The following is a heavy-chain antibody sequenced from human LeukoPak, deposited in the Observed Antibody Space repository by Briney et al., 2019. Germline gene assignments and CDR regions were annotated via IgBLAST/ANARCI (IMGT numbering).Heavy chain of an antibody. J-gene: IGHJ5*02. CDR3: ARDLFRSGPTGWFDP. Sequence: GASVKVSCKASGYTFTGYYMHWVRQAPGQGLEWMGWINPNSGGTNYAQKFQGRVTMTRDTSISTAYMELSRLRSDDTAVYYCARDLFRSGPTGWFDPWGQGTLVTVSS. CDR1: GYTFTGYY. D-gene: IGHD1-14*01. V-gene: IGHV1-2*02. CDR2: INPNSGGT.